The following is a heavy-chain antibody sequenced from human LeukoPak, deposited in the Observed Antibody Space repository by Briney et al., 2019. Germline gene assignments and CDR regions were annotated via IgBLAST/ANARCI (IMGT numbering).Heavy chain of an antibody. Sequence: PGGSLRLSCAASGFTFSSYAMSWVRQPPGKGLEWVSAISCSGGSTYYADPVKGRFTIYRDNSKNTLYLQMNSLRAEDTAVYYCAKTMIVVASWSDYWGQGTLVTVSS. V-gene: IGHV3-23*01. CDR3: AKTMIVVASWSDY. CDR1: GFTFSSYA. D-gene: IGHD3-22*01. J-gene: IGHJ4*02. CDR2: ISCSGGST.